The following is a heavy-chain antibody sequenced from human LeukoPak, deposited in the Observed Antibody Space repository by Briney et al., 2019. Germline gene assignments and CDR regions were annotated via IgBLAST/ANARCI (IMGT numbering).Heavy chain of an antibody. CDR3: ARGRCRNSGCRPYFDY. CDR2: IYYSGST. J-gene: IGHJ4*02. V-gene: IGHV4-59*01. Sequence: SETLSLTCTVSGGSISSYYWSWIRQPPGKGLEWIGYIYYSGSTNYNPSLKSRVTISTDTSKSQFSLNLRSVTAEDTGVYYCARGRCRNSGCRPYFDYWGQGTQVTVSS. CDR1: GGSISSYY. D-gene: IGHD2/OR15-2a*01.